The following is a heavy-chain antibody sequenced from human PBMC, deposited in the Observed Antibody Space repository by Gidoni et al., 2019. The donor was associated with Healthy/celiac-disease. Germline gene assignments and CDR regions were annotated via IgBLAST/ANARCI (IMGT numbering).Heavy chain of an antibody. J-gene: IGHJ6*02. Sequence: EVQLVESGGGLVQPGRSLRLSCTASGFTFGDYAMSWVRQAPGKGLEWVGFIRSKAYGGTTEYAASVKGRFTISRDDSKSIAYLQMNSLKTEDTAVYYCTRDLRLPEPSAGYYYYGMDVWGQGTTVTVSS. D-gene: IGHD5-12*01. CDR1: GFTFGDYA. V-gene: IGHV3-49*04. CDR2: IRSKAYGGTT. CDR3: TRDLRLPEPSAGYYYYGMDV.